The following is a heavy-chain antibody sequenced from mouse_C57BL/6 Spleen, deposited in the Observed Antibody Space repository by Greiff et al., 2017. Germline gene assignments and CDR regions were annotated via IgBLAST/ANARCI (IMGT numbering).Heavy chain of an antibody. Sequence: VKLMESGPGLVQPSQSLSITCTVSGFSLTSYGVNWVRQSPGKGLEWLGVIWSGGSTDYNAAFISRLSISKDNSKSQVFFKMNSLHADDTAIYYCARGGYGSESLDYWGQGTTLTVSS. CDR1: GFSLTSYG. D-gene: IGHD1-1*01. J-gene: IGHJ2*01. V-gene: IGHV2-2*01. CDR3: ARGGYGSESLDY. CDR2: IWSGGST.